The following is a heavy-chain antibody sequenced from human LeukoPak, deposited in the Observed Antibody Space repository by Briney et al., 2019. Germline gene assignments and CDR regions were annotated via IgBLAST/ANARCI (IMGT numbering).Heavy chain of an antibody. CDR1: GFTFSSYA. J-gene: IGHJ4*02. D-gene: IGHD3-10*01. V-gene: IGHV3-23*01. Sequence: GGSLRLSCAASGFTFSSYAMGWVRHAPGRGLGWVSAISGSGGRTYYADAVKGRFTISRDNSKNTLYLQMDSLRAEDTAIYYCADFGSGSYCFDYWGQGTLVTVSS. CDR3: ADFGSGSYCFDY. CDR2: ISGSGGRT.